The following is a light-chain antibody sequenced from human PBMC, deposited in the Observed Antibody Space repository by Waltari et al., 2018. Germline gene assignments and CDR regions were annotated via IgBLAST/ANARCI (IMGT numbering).Light chain of an antibody. Sequence: QSALTQPPSVSGAPGQRVTISCTGSSSNIGAGYAVHWYHHLPGTAPKLLIFGNNNRPSGVPDRVSGSKSGTSASLAITGLQAEDEADYYCQSYDSSLSGVLFGGGTKLTVL. CDR1: SSNIGAGYA. CDR2: GNN. V-gene: IGLV1-40*01. J-gene: IGLJ2*01. CDR3: QSYDSSLSGVL.